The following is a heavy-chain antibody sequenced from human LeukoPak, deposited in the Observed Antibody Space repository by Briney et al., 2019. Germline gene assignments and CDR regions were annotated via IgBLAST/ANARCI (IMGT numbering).Heavy chain of an antibody. V-gene: IGHV4-39*07. CDR1: GGSISSSSYY. J-gene: IGHJ6*03. Sequence: SETLSLTCTVSGGSISSSSYYWGWIRQPPGKGLEWIGSIYYSGSTYYNPSLKSRVTITVDTSKNQFSLKLSSVTAADTAVYYCARGRVDYDILTGYYKGGYYYYYYMDVWGKGTTVTVSS. CDR2: IYYSGST. CDR3: ARGRVDYDILTGYYKGGYYYYYYMDV. D-gene: IGHD3-9*01.